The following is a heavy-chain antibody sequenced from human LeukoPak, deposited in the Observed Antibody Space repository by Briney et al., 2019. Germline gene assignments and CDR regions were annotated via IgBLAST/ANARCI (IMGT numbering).Heavy chain of an antibody. CDR3: ARRGWPHDYGDYWVDY. V-gene: IGHV1-8*01. J-gene: IGHJ4*02. CDR1: GYTFTIYD. Sequence: AAVKVSCKSAGYTFTIYDISWVRHATGQGLEWMGWMNPNSGNTHYVQKFQVRATMTMNTTISTAYMYLSRMRSADTATYCYARRGWPHDYGDYWVDYWGQGTLVTVSS. CDR2: MNPNSGNT. D-gene: IGHD4-17*01.